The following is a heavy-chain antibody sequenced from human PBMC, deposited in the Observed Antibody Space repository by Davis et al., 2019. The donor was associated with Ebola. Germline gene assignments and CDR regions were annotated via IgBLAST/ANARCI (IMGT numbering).Heavy chain of an antibody. V-gene: IGHV1-8*03. Sequence: ASATDSCKASGYTFTSYGISWVRQATGQGLEWMGRMNPNSGNTGYAQKFQGRVTITADESTSTAYMELSSLRSEDTAVYYCARGRLYQEEPVDYWGQGTLVTVSS. CDR1: GYTFTSYG. CDR2: MNPNSGNT. D-gene: IGHD2-2*01. CDR3: ARGRLYQEEPVDY. J-gene: IGHJ4*02.